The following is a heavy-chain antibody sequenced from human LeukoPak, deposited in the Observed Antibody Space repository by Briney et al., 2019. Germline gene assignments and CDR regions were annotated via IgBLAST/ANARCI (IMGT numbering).Heavy chain of an antibody. V-gene: IGHV3-30-3*01. Sequence: GGSLRLSCAASGFTFSSYAMHWVRQAPGNGLEWVAVISYDGSNKYYADSVKGRFTISRDNSKNTLYLQMNSLRAEDTAVYYCARPVGYSYDYWGQGTLVTVSS. J-gene: IGHJ4*02. CDR2: ISYDGSNK. CDR1: GFTFSSYA. CDR3: ARPVGYSYDY. D-gene: IGHD5-18*01.